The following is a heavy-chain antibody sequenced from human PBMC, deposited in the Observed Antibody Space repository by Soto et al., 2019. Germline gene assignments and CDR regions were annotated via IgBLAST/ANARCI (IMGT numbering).Heavy chain of an antibody. J-gene: IGHJ6*02. CDR3: AINADV. CDR1: GASISGHF. Sequence: PSETLSLTCTVSGASISGHFWSWIRQPPGKGLEWIAYIYNSGSSYNPSLKSRVTISVDTSKNQLSLKLSSVIAADSAVYYCAINADVWGQGTMVTVSS. CDR2: IYNSGS. V-gene: IGHV4-59*08.